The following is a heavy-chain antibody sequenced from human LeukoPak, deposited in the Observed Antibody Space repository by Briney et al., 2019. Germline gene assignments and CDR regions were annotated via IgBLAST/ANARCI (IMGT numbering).Heavy chain of an antibody. CDR1: GFTFDDYA. D-gene: IGHD1-14*01. J-gene: IGHJ3*02. Sequence: GGSLRLSCAASGFTFDDYAMHWVRQGPGKGLEWVSFISWDGGSTYYADSVKGRFTISRDNSKNSLYLQMNSLRTEDTALYYCAISGRRLTDAFDIWGQGTMVTVSS. CDR2: ISWDGGST. CDR3: AISGRRLTDAFDI. V-gene: IGHV3-43D*03.